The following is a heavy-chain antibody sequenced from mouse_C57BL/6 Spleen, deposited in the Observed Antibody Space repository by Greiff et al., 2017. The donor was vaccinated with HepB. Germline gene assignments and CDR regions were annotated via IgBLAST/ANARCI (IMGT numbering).Heavy chain of an antibody. CDR2: IRSKSNNYAT. CDR1: GFSFNTYA. J-gene: IGHJ4*01. CDR3: VRDAYAMDY. V-gene: IGHV10-1*01. Sequence: EVMLVESGGGLVQPKGSLKLSCAASGFSFNTYAMNWVRQAPGKGLEWVARIRSKSNNYATYYADSVKDRFTISRDESESMLYLQMNNLKTEDTAMYYCVRDAYAMDYWGQGTSVTVSS.